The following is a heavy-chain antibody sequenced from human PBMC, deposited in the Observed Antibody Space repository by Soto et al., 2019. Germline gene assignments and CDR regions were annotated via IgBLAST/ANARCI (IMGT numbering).Heavy chain of an antibody. CDR1: GFSVTNTW. J-gene: IGHJ4*02. CDR2: ITTETAGGTT. CDR3: SRDENPADYGLDH. Sequence: EVQLVESGGGLVKPGESLRISCAASGFSVTNTWMNWVRQAPGKGLEWVGRITTETAGGTTDYAVPVKDRFTISRDGERNTLYLDMRSLKFEDTAIYYCSRDENPADYGLDHWGQGTLVTVSS. D-gene: IGHD4-17*01. V-gene: IGHV3-15*01.